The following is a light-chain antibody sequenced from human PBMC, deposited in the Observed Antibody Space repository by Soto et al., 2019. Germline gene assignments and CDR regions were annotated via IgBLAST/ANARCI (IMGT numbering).Light chain of an antibody. CDR2: GAS. Sequence: DIVLTQYPGTLSLSPGERATRSCGASQSVSSSYLAWYQQKPGQARRLLIYGASSRATGIPDRFSGGGSGTDFTLTISRLEPEDFAVYYCQQRFNWQVTFGQGTRLEIK. CDR1: QSVSSSY. V-gene: IGKV3D-20*02. J-gene: IGKJ5*01. CDR3: QQRFNWQVT.